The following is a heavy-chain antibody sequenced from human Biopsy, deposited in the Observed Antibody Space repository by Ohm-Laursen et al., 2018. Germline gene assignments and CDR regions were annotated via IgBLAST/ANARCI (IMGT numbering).Heavy chain of an antibody. V-gene: IGHV1-2*02. CDR3: ALQSVAQMKNFDY. J-gene: IGHJ4*02. Sequence: SVKVSCKASGFSFTGYYIHWVRQAPGQGLEWMGWISPKSGGTNYAQKFQGNITMTKNTSMSTAYMEMSRLRSDDTAVYYCALQSVAQMKNFDYWGQGTLVTVSP. CDR2: ISPKSGGT. CDR1: GFSFTGYY. D-gene: IGHD6-19*01.